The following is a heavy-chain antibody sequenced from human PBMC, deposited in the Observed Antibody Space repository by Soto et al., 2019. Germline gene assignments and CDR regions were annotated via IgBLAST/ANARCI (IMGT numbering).Heavy chain of an antibody. Sequence: PGGSLRLSCAASGFTFSSYSMNWVRQAPGKGLEWVSYISSSSSTIYYADSVKGRFTISRDNAKNSLYLQMNSLRTEDTAVYYCAREYCSSTSCLNWFDPWGQGT. CDR1: GFTFSSYS. CDR3: AREYCSSTSCLNWFDP. V-gene: IGHV3-48*01. J-gene: IGHJ5*02. D-gene: IGHD2-2*01. CDR2: ISSSSSTI.